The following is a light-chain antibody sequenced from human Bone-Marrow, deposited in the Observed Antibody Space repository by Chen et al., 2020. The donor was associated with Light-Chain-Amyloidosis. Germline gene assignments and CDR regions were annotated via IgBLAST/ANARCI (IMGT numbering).Light chain of an antibody. CDR1: DLPTKY. V-gene: IGLV3-25*03. CDR3: QSADSSGTYEVI. CDR2: RDT. Sequence: SYELTQPPSVSASPGQTARITCSGDDLPTKYAYWYQQKPGQAPVLVIHRDTERPSGISERFSGSSSCTTATLTISGVQAEDEADYHCQSADSSGTYEVIFGGGTKLTVL. J-gene: IGLJ2*01.